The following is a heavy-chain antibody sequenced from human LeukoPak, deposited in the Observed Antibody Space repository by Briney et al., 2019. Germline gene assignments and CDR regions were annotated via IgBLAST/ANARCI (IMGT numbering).Heavy chain of an antibody. CDR2: INAGNGNT. D-gene: IGHD3-3*01. CDR3: ARGARFVHFGVASRYYFDY. Sequence: ASVKVSCKASGYTFTSYAMHWVRQAPGQRLEWMGWINAGNGNTKYSQKFQGRVTITRNTSISTAYMELSSLRSEDTAVYYCARGARFVHFGVASRYYFDYWGQGTLVTVSS. CDR1: GYTFTSYA. J-gene: IGHJ4*02. V-gene: IGHV1-3*01.